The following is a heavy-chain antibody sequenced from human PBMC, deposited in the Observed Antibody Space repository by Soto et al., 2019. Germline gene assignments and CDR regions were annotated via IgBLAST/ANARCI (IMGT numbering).Heavy chain of an antibody. Sequence: SETLSLTCTVSGGSISSYYWSWIRQPPGKGLEWIGYIYYSGSTNYNPSLKSRVTMSVDTSKNQFSLKLSSVTAADTAVYYCARQTVTYYFDYWGQGTLVTVSS. V-gene: IGHV4-59*08. CDR2: IYYSGST. CDR1: GGSISSYY. J-gene: IGHJ4*02. CDR3: ARQTVTYYFDY. D-gene: IGHD4-17*01.